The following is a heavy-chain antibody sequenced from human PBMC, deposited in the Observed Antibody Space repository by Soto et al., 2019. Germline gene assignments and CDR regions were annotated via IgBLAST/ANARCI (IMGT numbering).Heavy chain of an antibody. CDR1: GGSISSSSYY. Sequence: QLQLQESGPGLVKPSETLSLTCTVSGGSISSSSYYWGWIRQPPGKGLEWIGSIYYSGSTYYNPSLKSRVTISVETSKNQFSLKLSSVTAADTAVYYCARQAYSSGPDAFDIWGQGTMVTVSS. CDR2: IYYSGST. CDR3: ARQAYSSGPDAFDI. D-gene: IGHD6-19*01. J-gene: IGHJ3*02. V-gene: IGHV4-39*01.